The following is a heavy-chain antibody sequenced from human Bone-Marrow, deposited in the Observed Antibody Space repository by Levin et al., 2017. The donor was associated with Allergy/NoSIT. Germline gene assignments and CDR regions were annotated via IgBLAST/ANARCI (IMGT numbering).Heavy chain of an antibody. Sequence: EASVKVSCKASGNTFSEHDINWIRQATGQGLEWMGWMNPNSGYTGYAEKFQGSVTMTMNSDTGTAYMELRSLTFEDTAVYYCVRGLTKYDSWGQGTLITVSS. CDR3: VRGLTKYDS. CDR2: MNPNSGYT. CDR1: GNTFSEHD. D-gene: IGHD2-8*01. J-gene: IGHJ5*01. V-gene: IGHV1-8*01.